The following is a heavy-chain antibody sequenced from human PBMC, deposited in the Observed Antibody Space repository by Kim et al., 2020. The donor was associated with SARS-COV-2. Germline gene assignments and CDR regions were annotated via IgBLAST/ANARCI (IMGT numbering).Heavy chain of an antibody. D-gene: IGHD6-13*01. CDR3: ARAVAAAGLLDY. J-gene: IGHJ4*02. V-gene: IGHV4-59*01. Sequence: TYNPSLKSRVTISVDTSKNQFSLKLSSVTTADTAVYYCARAVAAAGLLDYWGQGTLVTVSS.